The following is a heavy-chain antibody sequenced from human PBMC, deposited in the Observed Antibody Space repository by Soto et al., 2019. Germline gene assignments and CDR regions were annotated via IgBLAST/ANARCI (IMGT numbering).Heavy chain of an antibody. Sequence: QVQLQESGPGLVQPSQTLSLACTVSGGSITTVGNYWSWIRQFPGKVLEWIGHISYSGSTNSNPSLRSRLSMSVDTSKNQFSLNVMSVTAADTAVYYCARGGALRPNAHVPLDPWGQGRLVTVSS. CDR2: ISYSGST. J-gene: IGHJ5*02. D-gene: IGHD2-2*01. CDR3: ARGGALRPNAHVPLDP. CDR1: GGSITTVGNY. V-gene: IGHV4-31*03.